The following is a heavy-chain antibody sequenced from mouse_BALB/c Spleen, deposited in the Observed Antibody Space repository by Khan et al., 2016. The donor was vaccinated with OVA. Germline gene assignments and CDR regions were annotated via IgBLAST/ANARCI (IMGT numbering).Heavy chain of an antibody. J-gene: IGHJ3*01. V-gene: IGHV1S137*01. CDR2: VSTYYGNT. CDR3: ARDDGYSLFAY. D-gene: IGHD2-3*01. CDR1: DYTFTDYA. Sequence: VKPLESGPELVRPGVSVKISCKGPDYTFTDYAMHWVQQSHVKSLEWIGAVSTYYGNTNYNQKFKGKAIMTVDKSSSTAYMELARLTSEDAAIYDCARDDGYSLFAYWGEGTLVTVSA.